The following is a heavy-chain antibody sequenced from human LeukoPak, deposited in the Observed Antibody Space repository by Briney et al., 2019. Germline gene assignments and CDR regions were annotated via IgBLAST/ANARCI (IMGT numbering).Heavy chain of an antibody. Sequence: SETLSLTCTVSGGSISSYYWSWIRQPAGKGLEWIGRIYTSGSTSYNPSLKSRVTMSVDTSKSQFSLRLSSVTAADTTVYYCARDRSGYSYSQYFNMWGQGTMVTVSP. CDR1: GGSISSYY. CDR3: ARDRSGYSYSQYFNM. J-gene: IGHJ3*02. V-gene: IGHV4-4*07. CDR2: IYTSGST. D-gene: IGHD5-18*01.